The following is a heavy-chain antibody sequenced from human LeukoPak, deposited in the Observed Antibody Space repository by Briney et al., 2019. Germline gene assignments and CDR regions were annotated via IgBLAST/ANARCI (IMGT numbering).Heavy chain of an antibody. V-gene: IGHV1-2*02. D-gene: IGHD6-13*01. CDR1: EFTFNSYA. CDR2: INPNSGGT. J-gene: IGHJ5*02. CDR3: ARGHVSSRLSWFDP. Sequence: GGSLRLSCAASEFTFNSYAMPWVRQAPGQGLEWMGWINPNSGGTNYAQKFQGRVTMTRDTSISTAYMELSRLRSDDTAVYYCARGHVSSRLSWFDPWGQGTLVTVSS.